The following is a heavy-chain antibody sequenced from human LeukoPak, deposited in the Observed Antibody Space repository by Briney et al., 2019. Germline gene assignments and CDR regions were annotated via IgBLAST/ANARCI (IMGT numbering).Heavy chain of an antibody. CDR3: ARDGGYCSGGSCYHQYFQH. D-gene: IGHD2-15*01. Sequence: ASVKVSCKASGYTFTGYYMHWVRQAPGQGLEWMGWINPNSGGTNYAQKFQGRVTMTRDTSTSTVYMELSSLRSEDTAVYYCARDGGYCSGGSCYHQYFQHWGQGTLVTVSS. J-gene: IGHJ1*01. CDR2: INPNSGGT. V-gene: IGHV1-2*02. CDR1: GYTFTGYY.